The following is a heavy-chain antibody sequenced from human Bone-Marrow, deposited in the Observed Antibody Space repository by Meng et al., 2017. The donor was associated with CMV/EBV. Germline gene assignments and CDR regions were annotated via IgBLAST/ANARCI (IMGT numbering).Heavy chain of an antibody. D-gene: IGHD1-26*01. V-gene: IGHV3-43*01. CDR1: GFTFDDYT. CDR3: ARDPGVGATPSYFDY. Sequence: LSLTCAASGFTFDDYTMHWVRQAPGKGLEWVSLISWDGGSTYYADSVKGRFTISRDNAKNSLYLQMNSLRAEDTAVYYCARDPGVGATPSYFDYWGQGTLVTVSS. CDR2: ISWDGGST. J-gene: IGHJ4*02.